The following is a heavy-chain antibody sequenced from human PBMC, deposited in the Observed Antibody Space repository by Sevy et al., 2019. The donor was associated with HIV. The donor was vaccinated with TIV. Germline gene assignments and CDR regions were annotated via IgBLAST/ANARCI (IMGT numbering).Heavy chain of an antibody. Sequence: GGSLRLSCAASGFTFSSYAMHWIRQAPGKGLEWVAVISYDGSNKYYADSVKGRFTISRDNSKNTLYLQMNSLRAEDTAVYYCARDAHYDFWSGSNDYWGQGTLVTVSS. CDR1: GFTFSSYA. CDR2: ISYDGSNK. CDR3: ARDAHYDFWSGSNDY. D-gene: IGHD3-3*01. V-gene: IGHV3-30-3*01. J-gene: IGHJ4*02.